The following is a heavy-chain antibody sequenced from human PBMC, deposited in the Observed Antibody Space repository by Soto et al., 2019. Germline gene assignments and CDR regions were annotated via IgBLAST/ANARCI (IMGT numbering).Heavy chain of an antibody. CDR2: IYYSGST. J-gene: IGHJ6*02. D-gene: IGHD3-10*01. CDR1: GGSISSYY. Sequence: SETLSLTCTVSGGSISSYYWSWIRQPPGKGLEWIGYIYYSGSTNYNPSLKSRVTISVDTSKNQFSLKLSSVTAADTAVYYCARDSINYGSGTSGMDVWGQGTTVTVS. CDR3: ARDSINYGSGTSGMDV. V-gene: IGHV4-59*01.